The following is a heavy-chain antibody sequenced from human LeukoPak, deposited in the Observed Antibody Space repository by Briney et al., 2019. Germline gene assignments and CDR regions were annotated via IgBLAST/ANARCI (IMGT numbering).Heavy chain of an antibody. CDR2: IYTSGST. J-gene: IGHJ4*02. D-gene: IGHD2-2*01. CDR3: AREDCSSTSCYAGLFDY. Sequence: PSETLSLTCTVSGGSISSYYWSWIRQPAGKGLEWIGRIYTSGSTNYNPSLKSRVTMSVDTSKNQFSLKLSSVTAADTAVYYCAREDCSSTSCYAGLFDYWGQGTLVTVSS. CDR1: GGSISSYY. V-gene: IGHV4-4*07.